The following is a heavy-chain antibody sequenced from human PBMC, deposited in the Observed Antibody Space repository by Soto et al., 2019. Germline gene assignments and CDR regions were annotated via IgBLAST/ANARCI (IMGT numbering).Heavy chain of an antibody. Sequence: SETPSLTCVGSGGSISSSDWWSWVRQSPGKGLEWIGDIYQYGGTLYNPSLKSRVTISIDRSKNQFSLNLNSVTAADTAVYYCARSSGTFNWFDPWGPGTLVTVSS. CDR1: GGSISSSDW. CDR2: IYQYGGT. V-gene: IGHV4-4*02. CDR3: ARSSGTFNWFDP. J-gene: IGHJ5*02. D-gene: IGHD1-26*01.